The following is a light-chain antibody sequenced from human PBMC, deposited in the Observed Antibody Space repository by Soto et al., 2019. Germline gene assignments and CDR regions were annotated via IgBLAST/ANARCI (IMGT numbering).Light chain of an antibody. CDR1: QSITKS. Sequence: DIQMTQSPSSLSASVGDTITVTCRANQSITKSLNWYQKKPGAAPRLLIRAASGLHSGVPSRFSGSGSGTDFTLTISSLEPDYLATYYCQQSYITPITFGQGTRLEIK. V-gene: IGKV1-39*01. CDR3: QQSYITPIT. J-gene: IGKJ5*01. CDR2: AAS.